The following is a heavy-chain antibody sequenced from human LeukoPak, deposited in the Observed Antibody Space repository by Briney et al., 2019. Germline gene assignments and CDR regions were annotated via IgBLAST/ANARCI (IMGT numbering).Heavy chain of an antibody. CDR3: ARAIYYDFWSCYWEYYFDY. CDR1: GYAFTSYG. V-gene: IGHV1-18*01. D-gene: IGHD3-3*01. J-gene: IGHJ4*02. CDR2: ISAYNDNT. Sequence: AAVTVSCRASGYAFTSYGIGWGRQAPGQGGEGVGWISAYNDNTHYPQQLQGRFTMTTHTSTRTAYMELRSLRSDDTAVYFCARAIYYDFWSCYWEYYFDYWGQGTLVTVSS.